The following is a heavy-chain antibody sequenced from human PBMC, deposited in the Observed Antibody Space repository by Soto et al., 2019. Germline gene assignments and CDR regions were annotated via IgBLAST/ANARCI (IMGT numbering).Heavy chain of an antibody. J-gene: IGHJ2*01. CDR1: GGTFRKFA. D-gene: IGHD7-27*01. V-gene: IGHV1-69*01. Sequence: QVQLVQSGAEVKKPGSSVKVSCKVSGGTFRKFAVSWVRQAPGQGLEWMGGVVPMFRTPNYPQKIQGRVTITADESKSTAYMELRSLRSEDTAVYYCATGATGDFGDFDLWGRGTLVTVSS. CDR2: VVPMFRTP. CDR3: ATGATGDFGDFDL.